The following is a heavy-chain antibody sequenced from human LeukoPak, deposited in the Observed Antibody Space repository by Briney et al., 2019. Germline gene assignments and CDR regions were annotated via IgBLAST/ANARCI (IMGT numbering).Heavy chain of an antibody. V-gene: IGHV4-34*01. D-gene: IGHD6-13*01. Sequence: SETLSLTCAVYGGSFSGYYWSWIRQPPGKGLEWIGEINHSGSTNYNPSLKSRVSLVVDASKNQVSLRLTSVTDADTGFYYCARDRGFQADNSRWHAWYDPWGQGTLVTVSS. CDR1: GGSFSGYY. J-gene: IGHJ5*02. CDR2: INHSGST. CDR3: ARDRGFQADNSRWHAWYDP.